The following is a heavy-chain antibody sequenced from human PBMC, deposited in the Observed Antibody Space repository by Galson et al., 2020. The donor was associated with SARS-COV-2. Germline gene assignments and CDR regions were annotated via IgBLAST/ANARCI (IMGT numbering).Heavy chain of an antibody. J-gene: IGHJ6*02. V-gene: IGHV3-9*01. CDR2: ISSNSGSI. D-gene: IGHD2-15*01. CDR3: AKDIGWPSTYYYYGMDV. CDR1: GFTFDDYA. Sequence: SLKISCAASGFTFDDYAMHWVRQAPGKGLEWVSGISSNSGSIGYADSVKGRFTISRDNAKNSLYLQMNSLSAEDTALYYCAKDIGWPSTYYYYGMDVWGQGTTVTVSS.